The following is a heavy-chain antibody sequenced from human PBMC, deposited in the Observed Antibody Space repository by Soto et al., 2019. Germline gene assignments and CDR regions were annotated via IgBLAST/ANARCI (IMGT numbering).Heavy chain of an antibody. D-gene: IGHD2-21*02. CDR1: RFTFSSYA. Sequence: GGSLRLSCAASRFTFSSYAMSWVRQAPGKGLEWVSVISGSGGSTYYADSVKGRFTISRDNSKNTLYLQMNSLRAEDTAVYYCGRGSEVVTAIHSWFDPWGQGTLVTVSS. CDR3: GRGSEVVTAIHSWFDP. CDR2: ISGSGGST. J-gene: IGHJ5*02. V-gene: IGHV3-23*01.